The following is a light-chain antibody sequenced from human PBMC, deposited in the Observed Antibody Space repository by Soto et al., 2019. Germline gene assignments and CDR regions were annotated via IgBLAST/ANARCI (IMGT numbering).Light chain of an antibody. J-gene: IGLJ3*02. CDR3: SSYTSSSTRV. Sequence: QSALTQPASVSGSPGQSITISCTGTSSDVGSYNYVSWYQQHPGKAPKLMIYEVSNRPSGVSNRFSGSKSGNTASLTISGLQAEDEADYYCSSYTSSSTRVXGGGTKLTVL. V-gene: IGLV2-14*01. CDR1: SSDVGSYNY. CDR2: EVS.